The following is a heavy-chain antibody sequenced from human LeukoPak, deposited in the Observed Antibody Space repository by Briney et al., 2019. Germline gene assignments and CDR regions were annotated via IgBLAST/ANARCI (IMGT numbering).Heavy chain of an antibody. CDR1: GYTFTSYY. D-gene: IGHD6-13*01. CDR3: ASGAAAGTFSIGY. Sequence: GASVNLPRQASGYTFTSYYMLWVRPAPGQGLEWMGIINPSGGGTSYSQKFQGRVTMTTDTSTSTLYMELSSLRSEDTAVYYCASGAAAGTFSIGYWGQGTLVTVSS. V-gene: IGHV1-46*01. J-gene: IGHJ4*02. CDR2: INPSGGGT.